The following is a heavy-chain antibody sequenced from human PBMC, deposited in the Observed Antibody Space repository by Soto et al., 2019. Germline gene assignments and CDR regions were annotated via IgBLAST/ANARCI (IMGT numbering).Heavy chain of an antibody. V-gene: IGHV4-4*02. Sequence: SETLSLTCAVSGGSISSSNWWSWVRQPPGKGLEWIGEIYHSGSTNYNPSLKSRVTISVDKSKNQFSLKLSSVTAADTAVYYCARAARGGSSCPFAYWAQEPLVTVSS. CDR1: GGSISSSNW. D-gene: IGHD6-13*01. CDR3: ARAARGGSSCPFAY. CDR2: IYHSGST. J-gene: IGHJ4*02.